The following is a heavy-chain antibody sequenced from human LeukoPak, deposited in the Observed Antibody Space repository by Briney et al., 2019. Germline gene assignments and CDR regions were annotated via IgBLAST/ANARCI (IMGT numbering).Heavy chain of an antibody. V-gene: IGHV1-18*01. D-gene: IGHD7-27*01. Sequence: ASVKVSCKASGYTFTSYGISWVRQAPGQGLEGMGWISAYNGNTNYAQKLQGRVTMTTDTSTSTAYMELRSLRSDDTAVYYCARVLTTGEHFAYWGQGTLVTVSS. CDR2: ISAYNGNT. CDR1: GYTFTSYG. CDR3: ARVLTTGEHFAY. J-gene: IGHJ4*02.